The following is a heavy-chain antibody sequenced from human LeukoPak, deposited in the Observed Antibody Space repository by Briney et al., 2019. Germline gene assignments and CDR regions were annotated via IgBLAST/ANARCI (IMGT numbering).Heavy chain of an antibody. V-gene: IGHV4-59*01. Sequence: SETLSLTCTVSGVSISSYYWSWIRQPPGKGLEWIGYIYYSGSTNYNLSLKSRVTISVDTFKNQFSLKLSSVTAADTAVYYCARVQYDYVWGSYRYHLDPWGQGTLVTVSS. CDR1: GVSISSYY. J-gene: IGHJ5*02. CDR3: ARVQYDYVWGSYRYHLDP. D-gene: IGHD3-16*02. CDR2: IYYSGST.